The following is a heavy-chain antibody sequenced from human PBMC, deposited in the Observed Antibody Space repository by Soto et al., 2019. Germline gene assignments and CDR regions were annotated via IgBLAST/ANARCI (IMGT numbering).Heavy chain of an antibody. Sequence: PGESLKLSCKGSGYSFTSYWIGWVRQMPGKGLEWMGIIYPGDSDTRYSPSFQGQVTISADKSISTAYLQWSSLKASDTAMYYCARLLGYCSGGSCFDSVDTAMAPIRYYDGMDVWGQGTTVTVSS. J-gene: IGHJ6*02. CDR2: IYPGDSDT. CDR3: ARLLGYCSGGSCFDSVDTAMAPIRYYDGMDV. D-gene: IGHD2-15*01. CDR1: GYSFTSYW. V-gene: IGHV5-51*01.